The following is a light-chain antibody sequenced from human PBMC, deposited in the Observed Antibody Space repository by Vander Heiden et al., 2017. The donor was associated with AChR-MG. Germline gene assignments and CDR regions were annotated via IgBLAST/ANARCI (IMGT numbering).Light chain of an antibody. CDR2: DVS. J-gene: IGLJ2*01. Sequence: QSALTQPRPVSGSPGQSVTISCTGTSSDVGGYHYVSWYHQHPGKAPKLMIYDVSKRPSGVPDRFSGSKSGNTASLTISGLQAEDEADYYCCSYAGSYTVVFGGGTKLTVL. V-gene: IGLV2-11*01. CDR3: CSYAGSYTVV. CDR1: SSDVGGYHY.